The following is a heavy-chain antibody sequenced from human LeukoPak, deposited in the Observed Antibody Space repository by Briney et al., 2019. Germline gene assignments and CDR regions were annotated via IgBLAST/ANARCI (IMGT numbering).Heavy chain of an antibody. CDR3: ATGSGYYYGH. D-gene: IGHD3-22*01. J-gene: IGHJ4*02. Sequence: GGSLRLSCAASGFSFSTYGMHWVRQAPGKGLEWVAVTYNDRGNNYYADSVKGRFTISRDNSKNTLYVQMDSLRVEDTAVYCCATGSGYYYGHWGRGTLVTVSS. CDR2: TYNDRGNN. CDR1: GFSFSTYG. V-gene: IGHV3-33*01.